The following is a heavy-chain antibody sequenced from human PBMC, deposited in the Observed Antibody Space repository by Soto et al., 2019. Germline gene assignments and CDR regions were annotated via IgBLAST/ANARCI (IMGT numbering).Heavy chain of an antibody. J-gene: IGHJ4*02. Sequence: EVQLVESGGGLVKPGGSLRLSCAASGFTFSSYSMNWVRQAPGKGLEWVSSISSSSSYIYYADSVKGRFTISRDNAKNSLYLQMNSLRAEDTAVYYCARDHGLSGYDSGYFDYWGQGTLVTVSS. CDR2: ISSSSSYI. CDR1: GFTFSSYS. V-gene: IGHV3-21*01. D-gene: IGHD5-12*01. CDR3: ARDHGLSGYDSGYFDY.